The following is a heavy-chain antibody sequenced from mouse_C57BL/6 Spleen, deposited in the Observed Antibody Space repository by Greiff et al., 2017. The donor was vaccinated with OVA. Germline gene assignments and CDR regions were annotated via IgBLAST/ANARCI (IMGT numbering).Heavy chain of an antibody. CDR1: GYTFTSYW. V-gene: IGHV1-69*01. CDR2: IDPSDSYT. Sequence: QVQLQQPGAELVMPGASVKLSCKASGYTFTSYWMHWVTQRPGQGLEWIGEIDPSDSYTNYNQKFKGKSTLTVDKSSSTAYMQLSSLTSEDSAVYYCARPSPYAMDYWGQGTSVTVSS. J-gene: IGHJ4*01. CDR3: ARPSPYAMDY.